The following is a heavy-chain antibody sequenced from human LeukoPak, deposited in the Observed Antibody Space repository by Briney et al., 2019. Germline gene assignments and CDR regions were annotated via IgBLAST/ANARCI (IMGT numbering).Heavy chain of an antibody. CDR1: GGSISSYY. D-gene: IGHD6-19*01. CDR2: IYYSGST. Sequence: SETLSLTCTVSGGSISSYYWSWIRQPPGKRLEVIGYIYYSGSTDYNSSLKSRVTISVDTSKNQFSLKLSSVTAADTAVYYCARHGQQWLLRVGFDLWGRGTLVTVSS. J-gene: IGHJ2*01. V-gene: IGHV4-59*08. CDR3: ARHGQQWLLRVGFDL.